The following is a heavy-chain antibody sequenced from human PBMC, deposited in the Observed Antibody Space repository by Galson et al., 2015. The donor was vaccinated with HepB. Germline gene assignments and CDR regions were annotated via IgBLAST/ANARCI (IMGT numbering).Heavy chain of an antibody. J-gene: IGHJ4*02. Sequence: SVKLSCKVSGYTLTALSMHWVRQAPGKGLEWMGGFDPEDGETIYAQKFQGRVTITEDTSTDTAYMELSSLRSEDTAVYYCAKDLWFRELSGVYWGQGTLVTVSS. D-gene: IGHD3-10*01. CDR1: GYTLTALS. CDR3: AKDLWFRELSGVY. CDR2: FDPEDGET. V-gene: IGHV1-24*01.